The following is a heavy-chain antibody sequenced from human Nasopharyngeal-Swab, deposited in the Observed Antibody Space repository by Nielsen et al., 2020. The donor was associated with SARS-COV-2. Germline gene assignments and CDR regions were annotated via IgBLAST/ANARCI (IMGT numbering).Heavy chain of an antibody. CDR1: GFTFSSYS. CDR3: ARDGGGAFDI. V-gene: IGHV3-48*04. CDR2: ISSSSSTI. D-gene: IGHD3-16*01. Sequence: GGSLRLSCAASGFTFSSYSMNWVRQAPGKGLEWVSYISSSSSTIYYADSVKGRFTISRDNAKNSLYLQMNSLRAEDTAVYYCARDGGGAFDIWGQGTMVTVSS. J-gene: IGHJ3*02.